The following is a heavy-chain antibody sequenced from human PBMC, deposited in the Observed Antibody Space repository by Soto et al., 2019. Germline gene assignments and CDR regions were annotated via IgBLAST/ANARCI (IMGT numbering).Heavy chain of an antibody. CDR2: IYYSGST. Sequence: SETLSLTCTVSGGSISRYYWSWIRQPPGKGLEWIGYIYYSGSTNYNPSLKSRVTISVDTSKNQFSLKLSSVTAADTAVYYCARHRWEAPFDYWGQGTLVTVSS. CDR1: GGSISRYY. V-gene: IGHV4-59*08. D-gene: IGHD1-26*01. J-gene: IGHJ4*02. CDR3: ARHRWEAPFDY.